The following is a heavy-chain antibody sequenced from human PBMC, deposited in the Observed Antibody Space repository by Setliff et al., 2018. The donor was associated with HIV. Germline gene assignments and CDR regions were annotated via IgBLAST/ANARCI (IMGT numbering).Heavy chain of an antibody. CDR1: GLSLSTSGVG. V-gene: IGHV2-5*01. J-gene: IGHJ4*02. CDR3: AYSGRRLSGPYFDF. CDR2: IYWNNNK. Sequence: SGPTLVNPTQTLTLTCTFSGLSLSTSGVGVGWIRQSPGKALEWLAFIYWNNNKHYSTSLKSRLTVTKDTSKNRVVFTMTNMDPVDTATYYCAYSGRRLSGPYFDFWGQGTPVTVSS. D-gene: IGHD5-12*01.